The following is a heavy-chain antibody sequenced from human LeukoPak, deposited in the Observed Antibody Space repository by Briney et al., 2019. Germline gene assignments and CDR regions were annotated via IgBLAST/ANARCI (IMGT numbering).Heavy chain of an antibody. D-gene: IGHD3-3*01. V-gene: IGHV4-38-2*01. Sequence: PSETLSLTCAVSGYSISSGYYWGWIRQPPGKELEWIGSIYHSGSTYYNPSLKSRVTISVDTSKNQFSLKLSSVTAADTAVYYCARMLDWSGYSGDYWGQGTLVTVSS. CDR1: GYSISSGYY. CDR3: ARMLDWSGYSGDY. J-gene: IGHJ4*02. CDR2: IYHSGST.